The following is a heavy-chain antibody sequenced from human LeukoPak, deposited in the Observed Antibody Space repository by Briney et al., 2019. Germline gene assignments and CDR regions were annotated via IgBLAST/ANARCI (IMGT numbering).Heavy chain of an antibody. V-gene: IGHV4-4*08. Sequence: SETLSLTCTVSGGSISSHYWSWIRQPPGKGLGWIGCTHSSGTTHYNPSLKSRVSISVDASKNQFSLSLRSVTAADTAVYYCAREVGYWGQGTLVTVSS. J-gene: IGHJ4*02. CDR1: GGSISSHY. CDR3: AREVGY. CDR2: THSSGTT.